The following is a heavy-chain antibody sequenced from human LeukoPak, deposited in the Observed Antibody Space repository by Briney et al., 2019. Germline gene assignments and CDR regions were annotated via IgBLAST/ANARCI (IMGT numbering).Heavy chain of an antibody. Sequence: GSLRLSCAASGFTFSSYWMSWVRQAPGKGLEWVANIKQDGSEKYYVDSVKGRFTISRDNAKNSLYLQMNSLRAEDTAVYYCARDQGRRYYDSSGYTDYWGQGTLVTVSS. CDR2: IKQDGSEK. CDR3: ARDQGRRYYDSSGYTDY. J-gene: IGHJ4*02. D-gene: IGHD3-22*01. CDR1: GFTFSSYW. V-gene: IGHV3-7*01.